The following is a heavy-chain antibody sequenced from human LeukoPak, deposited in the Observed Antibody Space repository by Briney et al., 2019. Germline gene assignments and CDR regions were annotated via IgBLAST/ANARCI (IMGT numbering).Heavy chain of an antibody. CDR3: AKGGEEYQLLGYNWFDP. Sequence: GGSLRLSCAASGFTFSNYWMSWVRQAPGKGLEWVANIKQDGSEKYYVDSVKGRFTISRDNAKNSLYLQMNSLRAEDTAVYYCAKGGEEYQLLGYNWFDPWGQGTLVTVSS. V-gene: IGHV3-7*03. CDR2: IKQDGSEK. CDR1: GFTFSNYW. J-gene: IGHJ5*02. D-gene: IGHD2-2*01.